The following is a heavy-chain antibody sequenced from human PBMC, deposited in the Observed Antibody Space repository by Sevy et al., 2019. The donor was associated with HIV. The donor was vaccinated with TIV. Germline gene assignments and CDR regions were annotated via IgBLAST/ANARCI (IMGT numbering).Heavy chain of an antibody. CDR2: IIPIFGTA. D-gene: IGHD4-17*01. V-gene: IGHV1-69*13. CDR3: AREEGYGDYTLDY. CDR1: GGTFSSYA. Sequence: ASVKVSCKASGGTFSSYAISWVRQAPGQGLEWMGGIIPIFGTANYAQKFQGRVTITADESTSTAYMELSSLRSEDTAVYYCAREEGYGDYTLDYWGQRTLVTVSS. J-gene: IGHJ4*02.